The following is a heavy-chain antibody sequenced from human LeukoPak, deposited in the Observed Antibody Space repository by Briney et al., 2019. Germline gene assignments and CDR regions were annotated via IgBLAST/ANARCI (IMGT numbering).Heavy chain of an antibody. D-gene: IGHD3-22*01. CDR1: GGSFSGYY. CDR3: ARGGDSSGYPYFDY. V-gene: IGHV4-34*09. CDR2: IYYSGST. J-gene: IGHJ4*02. Sequence: PSETLSLTCAVYGGSFSGYYWSWIRQPPGKGLEWIGYIYYSGSTYYNPSLKSRVTISVDTSKNQFSLKLSSVTAADTAVYYCARGGDSSGYPYFDYWGQGTLVTVSS.